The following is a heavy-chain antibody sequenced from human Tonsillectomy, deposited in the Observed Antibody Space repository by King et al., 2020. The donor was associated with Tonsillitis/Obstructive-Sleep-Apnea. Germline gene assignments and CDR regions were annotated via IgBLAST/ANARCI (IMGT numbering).Heavy chain of an antibody. CDR3: AREGEQQLVREYNCFDP. J-gene: IGHJ5*02. CDR1: EFTFSSYT. V-gene: IGHV3-21*01. Sequence: EVQLVESGGGLVKPGGSLSLSCAASEFTFSSYTMNWVRQAPGKGLEWVSSITRSGSYRYYADSVKGRFTTSRDNTKNSLYLKMNSLRAEDTAVYYCAREGEQQLVREYNCFDPWGQGTLVTVSS. CDR2: ITRSGSYR. D-gene: IGHD6-13*01.